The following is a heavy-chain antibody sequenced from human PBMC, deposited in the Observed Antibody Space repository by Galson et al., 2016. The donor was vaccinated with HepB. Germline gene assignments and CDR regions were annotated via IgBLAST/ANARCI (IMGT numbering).Heavy chain of an antibody. Sequence: SLRLSCTASGFTFTDHAMSWVRLVPGKGLEWVAVVSGNGGPVYYSDSVKGRFTISRDNSKNTLYLQMNSLRAEDTATYYCAKEMRWLKLGPDYWCQGTRVTVSS. CDR3: AKEMRWLKLGPDY. D-gene: IGHD5-24*01. J-gene: IGHJ4*02. CDR2: VSGNGGPV. V-gene: IGHV3-23*01. CDR1: GFTFTDHA.